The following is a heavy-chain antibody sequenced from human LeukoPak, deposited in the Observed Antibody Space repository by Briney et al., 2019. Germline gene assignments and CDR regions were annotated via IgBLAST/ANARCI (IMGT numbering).Heavy chain of an antibody. V-gene: IGHV4-39*07. CDR3: ARESRMVTVEGFDI. CDR2: IYYLGTT. CDR1: GGSISRSSYY. Sequence: PSETLSLTCNVSGGSISRSSYYWVWIRQPPGEGLEWIGSIYYLGTTYYNPSLKSRVTISVDTSKNHFSLRLNSVTAADTAVYYCARESRMVTVEGFDIWGQGTLVTVAS. J-gene: IGHJ4*02. D-gene: IGHD2-21*02.